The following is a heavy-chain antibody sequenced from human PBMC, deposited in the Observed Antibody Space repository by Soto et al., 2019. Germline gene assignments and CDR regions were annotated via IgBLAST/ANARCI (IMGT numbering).Heavy chain of an antibody. CDR3: ARGLGHYYDSTPIFHFDY. CDR2: INHSGST. J-gene: IGHJ4*02. V-gene: IGHV4-34*01. CDR1: GGSFSGYY. D-gene: IGHD3-22*01. Sequence: SETLSLTCAVYGGSFSGYYWSWIRQPPGKGLEWIGEINHSGSTNYNPSLKSRVTISVDTSKNQFSLKLSSVTAADTAVYYCARGLGHYYDSTPIFHFDYWGQGTQVTVS.